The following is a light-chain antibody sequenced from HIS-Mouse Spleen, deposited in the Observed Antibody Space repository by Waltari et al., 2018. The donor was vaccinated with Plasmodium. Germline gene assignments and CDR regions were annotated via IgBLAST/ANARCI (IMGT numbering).Light chain of an antibody. Sequence: QSVLTQPPSASGTPGQRVTISCSGSSSNIGSNTVNWYQQLPGTAPKLLIYSNNQPPSGVPDRFSGSKSGTSASLAISVLQSEDEADYYCAAWDDSLNGVVFGGGTKLTVL. J-gene: IGLJ2*01. CDR2: SNN. CDR3: AAWDDSLNGVV. CDR1: SSNIGSNT. V-gene: IGLV1-44*01.